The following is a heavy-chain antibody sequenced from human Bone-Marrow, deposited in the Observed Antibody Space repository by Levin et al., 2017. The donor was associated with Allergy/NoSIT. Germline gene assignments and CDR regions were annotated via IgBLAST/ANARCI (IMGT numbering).Heavy chain of an antibody. CDR1: GYTFTCYY. CDR2: INPSGGST. J-gene: IGHJ4*02. CDR3: ARDRIAVAATGGDY. D-gene: IGHD6-13*01. V-gene: IGHV1-46*01. Sequence: ASVKVSCKASGYTFTCYYMHWVRQAPGQGLEWMGIINPSGGSTTYAQKFQGRVTMTRDTSTSTVYMDLSSLRSEDTAVYYCARDRIAVAATGGDYWGQGTLVTVSS.